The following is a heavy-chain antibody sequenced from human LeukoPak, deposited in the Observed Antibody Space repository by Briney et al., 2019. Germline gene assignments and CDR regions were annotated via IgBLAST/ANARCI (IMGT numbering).Heavy chain of an antibody. CDR2: IIPIFGTA. D-gene: IGHD3-10*01. V-gene: IGHV1-69*13. CDR1: GGTFSSYV. Sequence: SVKVSCKASGGTFSSYVISWVRQAPGQGLEWMGGIIPIFGTANYAQKFQGRVTITADESTSTAYMELSSLRSEDTAVYYCARDAPGRDYFDYWGQGTLVTVSS. J-gene: IGHJ4*02. CDR3: ARDAPGRDYFDY.